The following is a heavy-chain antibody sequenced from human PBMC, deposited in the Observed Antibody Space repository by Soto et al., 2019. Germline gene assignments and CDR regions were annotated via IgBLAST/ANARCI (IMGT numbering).Heavy chain of an antibody. CDR3: AKDWFECLEYEQPPSSNY. D-gene: IGHD3-10*01. J-gene: IGHJ4*02. Sequence: PGGSLRLSCAASGFTFSSYGMHWVRQAPGKGLEWVAVISYDGSNKYYADSVKGRFTISRDNSKNTLYLQMNSLRAEDTAVYYCAKDWFECLEYEQPPSSNYWGQGTLVTVSS. CDR2: ISYDGSNK. CDR1: GFTFSSYG. V-gene: IGHV3-30*18.